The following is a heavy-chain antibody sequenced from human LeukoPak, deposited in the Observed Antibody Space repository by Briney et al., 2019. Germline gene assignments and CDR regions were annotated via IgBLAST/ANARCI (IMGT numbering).Heavy chain of an antibody. Sequence: PRGSLRLSCAASGFTFSSYAMNWVRQAPGKGLEWVSTISGSGGSTYYADSVKGRFTISRDNSKNTLYLQMNSLIAEDTAVYYCAKNRGLGYCSSPSCYFDYWGQGTLVTVSS. J-gene: IGHJ4*02. CDR1: GFTFSSYA. CDR3: AKNRGLGYCSSPSCYFDY. D-gene: IGHD2-2*01. V-gene: IGHV3-23*01. CDR2: ISGSGGST.